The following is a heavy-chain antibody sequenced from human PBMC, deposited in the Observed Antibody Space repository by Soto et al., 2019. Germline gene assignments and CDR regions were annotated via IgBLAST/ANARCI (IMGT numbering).Heavy chain of an antibody. V-gene: IGHV3-33*01. CDR3: ARSVRYCSSTSCYGTIDAFDI. J-gene: IGHJ3*02. CDR2: IWYDGSNK. Sequence: QVQLVESGGGVVQPGRSLRLSCAASGFTFSSYGRHWVRQAPGKGLAWVAVIWYDGSNKYYADSVKGRFTISRDNSKNTLYLQMNSLGAEDTAVYYCARSVRYCSSTSCYGTIDAFDIWVQGTMVTVSS. D-gene: IGHD2-2*01. CDR1: GFTFSSYG.